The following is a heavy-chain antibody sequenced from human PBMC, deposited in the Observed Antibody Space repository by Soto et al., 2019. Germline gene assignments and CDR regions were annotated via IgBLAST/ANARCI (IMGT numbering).Heavy chain of an antibody. D-gene: IGHD2-15*01. V-gene: IGHV1-2*02. Sequence: ASVKVSCKPSGFSISGFYLHWVRQAPGQGLEWMGWIKPNTDDTGYAQKFQGRVTLTWDTSSSSGYLDLSRLRSDGTAVYYCARSHYSLEADGQHYYYGMDLWGLGTMVTVSS. CDR1: GFSISGFY. CDR2: IKPNTDDT. J-gene: IGHJ6*02. CDR3: ARSHYSLEADGQHYYYGMDL.